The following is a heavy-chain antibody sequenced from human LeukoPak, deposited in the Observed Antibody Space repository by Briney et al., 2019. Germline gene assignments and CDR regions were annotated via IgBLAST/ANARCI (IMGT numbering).Heavy chain of an antibody. D-gene: IGHD5-12*01. CDR3: VRVGVATFYY. CDR2: ITPDGSST. CDR1: GFTFSSYW. J-gene: IGHJ4*02. V-gene: IGHV3-74*01. Sequence: GGSLRPSCEASGFTFSSYWMHWVRQAPGKGLVWVSRITPDGSSTGYADSVKGRFTISRDNAKNTLYLQMNSLRAEDTAVYHCVRVGVATFYYWGQGTLVTVSS.